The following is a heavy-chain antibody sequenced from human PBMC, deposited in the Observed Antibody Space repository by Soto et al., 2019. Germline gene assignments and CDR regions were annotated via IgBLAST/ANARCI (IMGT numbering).Heavy chain of an antibody. J-gene: IGHJ4*02. CDR3: AKDSGYSYGPGGCY. CDR2: ISGSGGST. V-gene: IGHV3-23*01. D-gene: IGHD5-18*01. Sequence: PGGSLRLSCAASGFTFSSYAMSWVRQAPGKGLEWVSAISGSGGSTYYADSVKGRFTISRDNSKNTLYLQMNSLRAEDTAVYYCAKDSGYSYGPGGCYRGQGTLVTVPS. CDR1: GFTFSSYA.